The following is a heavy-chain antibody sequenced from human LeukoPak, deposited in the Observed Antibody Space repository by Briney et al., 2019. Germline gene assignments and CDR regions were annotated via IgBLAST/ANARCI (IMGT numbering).Heavy chain of an antibody. CDR3: ARDPPGEGVDY. D-gene: IGHD2-21*01. Sequence: PGGSLRLSCAASGFTFSSYLMHWVRQGPGKGLVWVSRINTDGSTSYAGSVKGRFIISRDNAKNTLYLQMNSLRVEDTAVYYCARDPPGEGVDYWGQGTLVAVSS. CDR1: GFTFSSYL. V-gene: IGHV3-74*01. J-gene: IGHJ4*02. CDR2: INTDGST.